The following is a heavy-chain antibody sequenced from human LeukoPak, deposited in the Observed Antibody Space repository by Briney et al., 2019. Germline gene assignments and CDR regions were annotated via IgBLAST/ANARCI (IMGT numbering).Heavy chain of an antibody. D-gene: IGHD3-10*01. CDR1: GFTFSNFG. CDR3: AKDGPLRGEFDY. Sequence: GGSLRLSCAASGFTFSNFGMHWVRQAPGKGLEWVAIISYDGSNEDYADSVKGRFTISRDNSKNTLYLQMNSLRPEDTAVYYCAKDGPLRGEFDYWGQGTLVTVSS. CDR2: ISYDGSNE. V-gene: IGHV3-30*18. J-gene: IGHJ4*02.